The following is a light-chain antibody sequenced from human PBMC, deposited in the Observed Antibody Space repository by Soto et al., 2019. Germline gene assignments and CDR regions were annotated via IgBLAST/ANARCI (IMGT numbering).Light chain of an antibody. V-gene: IGKV1-39*01. CDR1: QSISTY. CDR2: DAS. CDR3: QKYNSAPWT. Sequence: DIQMTQSPSSLSASVGDRVTITCRASQSISTYLNWFQQRPGKAPKVLIYDASSLQSGVPSRFSGSGSGTDFTLTISSLQPEDFATYYCQKYNSAPWTFGQGTKVEIK. J-gene: IGKJ1*01.